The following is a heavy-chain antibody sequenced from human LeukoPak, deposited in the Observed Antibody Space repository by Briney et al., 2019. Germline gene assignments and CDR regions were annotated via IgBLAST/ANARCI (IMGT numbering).Heavy chain of an antibody. Sequence: SETLSLTCTVSGGSISSGGYYWSWIRQHPGKGLEWIGYIYYSGSTYYNPSLKSRVTISVDTSKNQFSLKLSSVTAADTAVYYCAKGDPYSSSWTLFDYWGQGTLVTVSS. CDR2: IYYSGST. J-gene: IGHJ4*02. CDR1: GGSISSGGYY. D-gene: IGHD6-13*01. V-gene: IGHV4-31*03. CDR3: AKGDPYSSSWTLFDY.